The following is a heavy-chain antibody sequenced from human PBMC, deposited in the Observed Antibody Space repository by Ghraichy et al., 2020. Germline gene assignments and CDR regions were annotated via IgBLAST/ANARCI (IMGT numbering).Heavy chain of an antibody. CDR3: ARHAEMATITWFDP. V-gene: IGHV4-39*01. CDR1: GGSISSSSYY. J-gene: IGHJ5*02. Sequence: SETLSLTCTVSGGSISSSSYYWGWIRQPPGKGLEWIGSIYYSGSTYYNPSLKSRVTISVDTSKNQFSLKLSSVTAADTAVYYCARHAEMATITWFDPWGQGTLVTVSS. CDR2: IYYSGST. D-gene: IGHD5-24*01.